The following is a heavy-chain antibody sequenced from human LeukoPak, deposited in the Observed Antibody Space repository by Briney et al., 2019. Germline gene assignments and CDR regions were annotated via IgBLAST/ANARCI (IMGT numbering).Heavy chain of an antibody. Sequence: SETLSLTCTVSGGSISNYHWSWVRQPAGKGLEWIGQIHTSGSTNYNPPLKSRVTVSIDTPENQLSLTIRSVTAADTAIYYCARRHISSGWSFDYWGQGTLVAVSS. D-gene: IGHD6-19*01. V-gene: IGHV4-4*07. CDR1: GGSISNYH. CDR2: IHTSGST. J-gene: IGHJ4*02. CDR3: ARRHISSGWSFDY.